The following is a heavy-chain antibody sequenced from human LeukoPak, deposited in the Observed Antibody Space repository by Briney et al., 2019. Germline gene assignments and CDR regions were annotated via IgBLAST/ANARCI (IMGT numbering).Heavy chain of an antibody. V-gene: IGHV4-61*02. D-gene: IGHD6-19*01. CDR1: GGSITSGSYY. CDR3: ARLVSKYSSRVLDP. CDR2: FYPSGGT. J-gene: IGHJ5*02. Sequence: PSETLSLTCTVSGGSITSGSYYWSWIRQPAGKGLEWIGRFYPSGGTNYNPSLKSRVTISVDTSKNQFSLKLSSVAAADTAVYYCARLVSKYSSRVLDPWGQGTLVTVSS.